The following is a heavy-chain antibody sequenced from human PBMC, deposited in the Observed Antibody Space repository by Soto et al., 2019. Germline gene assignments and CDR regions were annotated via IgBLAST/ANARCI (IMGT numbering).Heavy chain of an antibody. D-gene: IGHD3-3*01. CDR3: AAYDFWSGYYDS. V-gene: IGHV3-13*01. J-gene: IGHJ4*02. CDR1: GFTFSSYD. Sequence: EVQLVESGGGFVQPGGSLRLSCAASGFTFSSYDMHGVRQATVNGLEWVSAIGTDGATYYPGSVKGRFTISSENAKNSLYLQRNSLRSGDTAVYYCAAYDFWSGYYDSWGQGTLVTVSS. CDR2: IGTDGAT.